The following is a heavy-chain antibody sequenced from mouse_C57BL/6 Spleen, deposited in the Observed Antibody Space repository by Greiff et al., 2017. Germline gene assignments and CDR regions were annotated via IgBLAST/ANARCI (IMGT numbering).Heavy chain of an antibody. J-gene: IGHJ1*03. CDR2: ISSGGSYT. Sequence: EVHLVESGGDLVKPGGSLKLSCAASGFTFSSYGMSWVRQTPDKRLAWVATISSGGSYTYYPDSVKGRFTISRDNAKNTLDLQMRSLKSEDTAMYYCARESYYGSSLSYWYFDVWGTGTTVTVSS. CDR3: ARESYYGSSLSYWYFDV. CDR1: GFTFSSYG. V-gene: IGHV5-6*01. D-gene: IGHD1-1*01.